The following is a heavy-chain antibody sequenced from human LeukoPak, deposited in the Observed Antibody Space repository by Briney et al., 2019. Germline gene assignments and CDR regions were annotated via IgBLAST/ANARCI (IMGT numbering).Heavy chain of an antibody. D-gene: IGHD3-10*01. CDR2: IYYSGST. CDR1: GGSISNYY. V-gene: IGHV4-59*01. CDR3: ARALWTYGSGSYYYYYYMDV. J-gene: IGHJ6*03. Sequence: SETLSLTCTVSGGSISNYYWSWIRQPPGKGLEWIGYIYYSGSTNYNPSLKSRVTISVDTSKNQFSLKLSSVTAADTAVYYCARALWTYGSGSYYYYYYMDVWGKGTTVTVSS.